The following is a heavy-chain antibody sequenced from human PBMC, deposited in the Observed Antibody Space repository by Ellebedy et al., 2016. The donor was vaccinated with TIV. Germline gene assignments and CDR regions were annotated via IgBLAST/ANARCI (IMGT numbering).Heavy chain of an antibody. CDR1: GYTFTGYY. D-gene: IGHD6-19*01. CDR3: ARARSSGWLHTPDY. Sequence: AASVKVSCKASGYTFTGYYMHWVRQAPGQGLEWMGWINPTSGGTNYAQKFQGWVTMPRDTSISTAYMELSSLRSEDTAVYYCARARSSGWLHTPDYWGQGTLVTVSS. J-gene: IGHJ4*02. V-gene: IGHV1-2*04. CDR2: INPTSGGT.